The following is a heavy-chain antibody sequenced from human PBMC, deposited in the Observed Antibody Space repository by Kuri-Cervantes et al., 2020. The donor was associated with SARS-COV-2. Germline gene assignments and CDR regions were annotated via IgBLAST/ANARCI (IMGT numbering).Heavy chain of an antibody. CDR1: GFTFSSYA. V-gene: IGHV3-30-3*01. D-gene: IGHD7-27*01. Sequence: GGSLRLSCAASGFTFSSYAMHWVRQAPGKGLEWVAVISYDGSNKYYADSVKGRFTISRDSSKNTLYLQMNSLRAEDTAVYYCARESTGEGAFDIWGQGTMVTVSS. CDR3: ARESTGEGAFDI. CDR2: ISYDGSNK. J-gene: IGHJ3*02.